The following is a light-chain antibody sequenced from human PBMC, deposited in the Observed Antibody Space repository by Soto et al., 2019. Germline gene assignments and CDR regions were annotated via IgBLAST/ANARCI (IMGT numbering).Light chain of an antibody. CDR1: QGISSY. CDR3: QQRTSYPIT. J-gene: IGKJ5*01. CDR2: TAS. Sequence: IQWTQSPSFLSASLGDSVTLTCQASQGISSYVAWYQQKPGKAPNLLSHTASTLQSGVPSRFSGSGSGTEFTLTISSLQPEDFATYYCQQRTSYPITFGQGTRLEIK. V-gene: IGKV1-9*01.